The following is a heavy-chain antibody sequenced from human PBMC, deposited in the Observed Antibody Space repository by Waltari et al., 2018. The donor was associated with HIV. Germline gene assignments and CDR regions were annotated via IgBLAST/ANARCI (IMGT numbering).Heavy chain of an antibody. D-gene: IGHD2-2*01. CDR2: NRSKAYGGTT. CDR3: TTSNIVVVPAAITGY. CDR1: GFTFGDYA. V-gene: IGHV3-49*05. J-gene: IGHJ4*02. Sequence: EVQLVESGGGLVKPGRSLRLSCTASGFTFGDYAMSWFRQAPGNGMEWVGFNRSKAYGGTTEYAASVKGRFTISRDDSKSIAYLQMNSLKTEDTAVYYCTTSNIVVVPAAITGYWGQGTLVTVSS.